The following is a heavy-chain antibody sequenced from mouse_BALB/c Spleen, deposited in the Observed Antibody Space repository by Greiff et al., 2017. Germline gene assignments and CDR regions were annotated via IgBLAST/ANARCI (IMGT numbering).Heavy chain of an antibody. CDR3: ARKGPIYYGYYAMDY. V-gene: IGHV3-2*02. CDR2: ISYSGST. J-gene: IGHJ4*01. D-gene: IGHD2-1*01. CDR1: GYSITSDYA. Sequence: VQLKESGPGLVKPSQSLSLTCTVTGYSITSDYAWNWIRQFPGNKLEWMGYISYSGSTSYNPSLKSRISITRDTSKNQFFLQLNSVTTEDTATYYCARKGPIYYGYYAMDYWGQGTSVTVSS.